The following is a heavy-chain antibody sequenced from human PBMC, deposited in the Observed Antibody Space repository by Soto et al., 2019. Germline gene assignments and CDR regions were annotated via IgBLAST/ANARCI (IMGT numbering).Heavy chain of an antibody. V-gene: IGHV3-23*01. Sequence: GGSLRLSCAASGFTFSSSAMTWVRQAPGKGLEWVSAITGSGGGTYYADSVKGRFAISRENSKNTLYLQMDSLRAGDTDVYYCARWSYLEDWGQGTLGTVS. J-gene: IGHJ4*02. CDR2: ITGSGGGT. CDR1: GFTFSSSA. D-gene: IGHD3-10*01. CDR3: ARWSYLED.